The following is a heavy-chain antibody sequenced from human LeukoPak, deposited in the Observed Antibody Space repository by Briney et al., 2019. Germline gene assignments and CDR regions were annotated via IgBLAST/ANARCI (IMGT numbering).Heavy chain of an antibody. CDR2: IHSSGST. Sequence: SETLSLTCTVSGGSISSSSYYWSWIRQPAGKGLEWIGRIHSSGSTNYNPSLKSRVTMSVDTSKNQFSLRLSSVTAADTAVYYCARDRYYYDSGASPFDYWGQGTLVTVSS. CDR3: ARDRYYYDSGASPFDY. CDR1: GGSISSSSYY. J-gene: IGHJ4*02. V-gene: IGHV4-61*02. D-gene: IGHD3-22*01.